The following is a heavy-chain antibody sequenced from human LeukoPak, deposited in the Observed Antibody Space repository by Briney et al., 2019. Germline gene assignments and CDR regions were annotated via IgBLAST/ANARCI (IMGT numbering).Heavy chain of an antibody. J-gene: IGHJ6*03. CDR1: GFTFSSYA. V-gene: IGHV3-7*01. CDR3: ARARRDDFWSGSWRYYYYMDV. D-gene: IGHD3-3*01. Sequence: GGSLRLSCAASGFTFSSYAMSWARQAPGKGLEWVANIKQDGREKYYVDSVKGRFTISRDNAKNSLYLQMNSLRAEDTAVYYCARARRDDFWSGSWRYYYYMDVWGQGTTVTVSS. CDR2: IKQDGREK.